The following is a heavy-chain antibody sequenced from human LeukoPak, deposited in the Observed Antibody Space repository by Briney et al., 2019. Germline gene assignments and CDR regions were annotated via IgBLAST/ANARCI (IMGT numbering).Heavy chain of an antibody. J-gene: IGHJ5*02. D-gene: IGHD2-2*01. CDR3: ARGIVVVPAALEYNWFDP. CDR1: GYTFTSYD. CDR2: MNPNSGDT. V-gene: IGHV1-8*01. Sequence: ASVKVSCKASGYTFTSYDVNWVRQATGQGLEWMGWMNPNSGDTGYAQKFQGRVTMTRDTSISTAYMELSRLRSDDTAVYYCARGIVVVPAALEYNWFDPWGQGTLVTVSS.